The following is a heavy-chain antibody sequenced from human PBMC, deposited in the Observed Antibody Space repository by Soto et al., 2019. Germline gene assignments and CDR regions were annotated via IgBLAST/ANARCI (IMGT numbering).Heavy chain of an antibody. Sequence: PGGSLRLSCAASGFTFSSYGMHWVRQAPGKGLEWVAVISYDGSNKYYADSVKGRFTISRDNSKNTLYLQMNSLRAEDTAVYYCAKRHSHYYYMDVWGKGTTVTVSS. CDR3: AKRHSHYYYMDV. CDR2: ISYDGSNK. V-gene: IGHV3-30*18. J-gene: IGHJ6*03. CDR1: GFTFSSYG.